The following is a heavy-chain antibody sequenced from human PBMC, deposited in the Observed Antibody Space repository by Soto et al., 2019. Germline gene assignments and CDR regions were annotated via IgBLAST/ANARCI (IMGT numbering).Heavy chain of an antibody. D-gene: IGHD5-12*01. Sequence: SETLSLTCAVYGGSFIGYYWSWIRQPPGKGLEWIGEINHSGSTNYNPSLKSRVTISVDTSKNQFSLKLSSVTAADTAVYYCAREEPSGYYIDYWGQGTLVTVSS. J-gene: IGHJ4*02. CDR2: INHSGST. V-gene: IGHV4-34*01. CDR1: GGSFIGYY. CDR3: AREEPSGYYIDY.